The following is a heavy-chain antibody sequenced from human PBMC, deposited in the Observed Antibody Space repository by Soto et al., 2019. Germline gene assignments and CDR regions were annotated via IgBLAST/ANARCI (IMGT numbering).Heavy chain of an antibody. CDR3: ARDVFGVDLGGMDV. Sequence: GGSLRLSCAASGFTFSSYEMNWVRQAPGKGLEWVSYISSSGSAIYYADSVKGRFTISRDNAKNSLCLQMNSLRAEDTAVYYCARDVFGVDLGGMDVWGQGTTVTVSS. J-gene: IGHJ6*02. CDR1: GFTFSSYE. V-gene: IGHV3-48*03. D-gene: IGHD3-3*01. CDR2: ISSSGSAI.